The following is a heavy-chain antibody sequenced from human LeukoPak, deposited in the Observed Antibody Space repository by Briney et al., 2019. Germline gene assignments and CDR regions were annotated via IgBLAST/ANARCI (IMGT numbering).Heavy chain of an antibody. D-gene: IGHD3-10*01. CDR1: GYTFTSYD. V-gene: IGHV1-8*01. CDR3: ARGKFFRGITMVRGVIPPPDY. Sequence: ASVKVSCKASGYTFTSYDINWVRQATGQGLEWMGWMNPNSGNTGYAQKFQGRVTMTRNTSISTAYMELSSLRSEDTAVYYCARGKFFRGITMVRGVIPPPDYWGQGTLVTVSS. J-gene: IGHJ4*02. CDR2: MNPNSGNT.